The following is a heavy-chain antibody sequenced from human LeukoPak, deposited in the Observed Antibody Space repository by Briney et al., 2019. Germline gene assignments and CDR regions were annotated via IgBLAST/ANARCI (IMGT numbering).Heavy chain of an antibody. CDR1: GGSISSSSYY. CDR2: IYYSGST. J-gene: IGHJ5*02. Sequence: PSETLSLTCTVSGGSISSSSYYWGWIRQPPGKGLEWIGSIYYSGSTYYNPSLKSRVTISVDTSKNQFSLKLISVTAADTAVYYCARSYYDSSGYQGSWGQGTLVTVSS. D-gene: IGHD3-22*01. V-gene: IGHV4-39*01. CDR3: ARSYYDSSGYQGS.